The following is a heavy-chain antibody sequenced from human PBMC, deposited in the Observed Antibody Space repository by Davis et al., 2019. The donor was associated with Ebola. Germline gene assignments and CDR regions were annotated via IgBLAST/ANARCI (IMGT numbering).Heavy chain of an antibody. CDR2: IIPIFGTA. J-gene: IGHJ5*02. CDR3: ARVVPAAIRADNWFDP. Sequence: SVKVSCKASGGTFSSYAISWVRQAPGQGLEWMGGIIPIFGTANYAQKFQGRVTITADESTSTAYMELSSLRSEDTAVYYCARVVPAAIRADNWFDPWGQGTLVTVSS. D-gene: IGHD2-2*02. CDR1: GGTFSSYA. V-gene: IGHV1-69*13.